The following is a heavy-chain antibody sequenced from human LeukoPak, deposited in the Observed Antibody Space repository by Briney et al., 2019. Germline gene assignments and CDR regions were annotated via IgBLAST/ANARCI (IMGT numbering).Heavy chain of an antibody. D-gene: IGHD2-2*01. Sequence: GGSLRLSCAASGFTFISYSMNWVRQAPGKGLEWVSSISSSSSYIYYADSVKGRFTISRDNAKNSLYLQMNSLRAEDTAVYYCARDPQDIVVVPAAVWGQGTLVTVSS. CDR3: ARDPQDIVVVPAAV. V-gene: IGHV3-21*01. J-gene: IGHJ4*02. CDR2: ISSSSSYI. CDR1: GFTFISYS.